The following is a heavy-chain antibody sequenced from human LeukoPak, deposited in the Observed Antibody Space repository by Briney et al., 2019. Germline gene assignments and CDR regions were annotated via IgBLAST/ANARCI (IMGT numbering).Heavy chain of an antibody. CDR2: INAGNGNT. CDR3: ARTESGSNWFDP. D-gene: IGHD3-10*01. Sequence: ASVKVSCKASGYTFTSYAMHWVRQAPGQRLEWMGWINAGNGNTKYSQKFQGRVTITRDTSASTAYMELSSLRSEDTAVYYCARTESGSNWFDPWGQGTLVTVSS. CDR1: GYTFTSYA. J-gene: IGHJ5*02. V-gene: IGHV1-3*01.